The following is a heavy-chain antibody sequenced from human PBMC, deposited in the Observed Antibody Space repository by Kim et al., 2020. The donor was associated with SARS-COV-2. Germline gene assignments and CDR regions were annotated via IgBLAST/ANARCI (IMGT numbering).Heavy chain of an antibody. Sequence: SETLSLTCAVYGGSFSGYYWSWIRQPPGKGLEWIGAINHSGSTNYNPSLKSRVTISVDTSKNQFSLKLSSGTAADTAVYYCAGGTRQWLVRGRYYYYMDVWGKGTTVTVSS. D-gene: IGHD6-19*01. CDR2: INHSGST. CDR3: AGGTRQWLVRGRYYYYMDV. CDR1: GGSFSGYY. V-gene: IGHV4-34*01. J-gene: IGHJ6*03.